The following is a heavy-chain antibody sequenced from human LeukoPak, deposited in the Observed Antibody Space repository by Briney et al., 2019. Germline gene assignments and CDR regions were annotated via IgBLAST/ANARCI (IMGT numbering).Heavy chain of an antibody. CDR2: IIPIFGTA. CDR3: ARTTYYDFWSGHYKPHNWFDP. Sequence: SVKVSCKASGGTFSSYAISWVRQAPGQGLEWMGGIIPIFGTANYAQKFRGRVTITADESTSTAYMELSSLRSEDTAVYYCARTTYYDFWSGHYKPHNWFDPWGQGTLVTVSS. V-gene: IGHV1-69*13. D-gene: IGHD3-3*01. CDR1: GGTFSSYA. J-gene: IGHJ5*02.